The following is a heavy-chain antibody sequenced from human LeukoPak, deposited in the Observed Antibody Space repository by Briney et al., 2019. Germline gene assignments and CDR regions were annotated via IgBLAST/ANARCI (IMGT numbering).Heavy chain of an antibody. J-gene: IGHJ6*03. D-gene: IGHD1-14*01. CDR3: ARVSDARKNYYYYYMDV. V-gene: IGHV3-48*03. Sequence: PGGSLRLSRAASGFTFSSYEMNWVRQAPGKGLEWVSYISSSGSAIYYADSVKGRFTISRDNAKNSLYLQMNSLRAEDTAVYYCARVSDARKNYYYYYMDVWGKGTTVTVSS. CDR2: ISSSGSAI. CDR1: GFTFSSYE.